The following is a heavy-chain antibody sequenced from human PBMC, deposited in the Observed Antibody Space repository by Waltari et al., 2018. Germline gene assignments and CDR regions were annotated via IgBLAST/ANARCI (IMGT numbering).Heavy chain of an antibody. D-gene: IGHD3-9*01. CDR3: ARWAYDILTGYWFDP. Sequence: QVQLQESGPGLVKPSETLSLTCTVSGGSISSYYWSWIRQPAGKGLEWIGRIYTSGSTNYNPALKSRVTMAVDTSKNQFSLKLSSVTAADTAVYYCARWAYDILTGYWFDPWGQGTLVTVSS. J-gene: IGHJ5*02. CDR2: IYTSGST. CDR1: GGSISSYY. V-gene: IGHV4-4*07.